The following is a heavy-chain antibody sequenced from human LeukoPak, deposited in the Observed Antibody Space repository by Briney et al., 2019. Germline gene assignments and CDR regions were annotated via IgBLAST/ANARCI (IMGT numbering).Heavy chain of an antibody. V-gene: IGHV4-4*07. CDR1: GGSISSYY. D-gene: IGHD5-18*01. CDR3: ARDQGFSSRGYYDYYMDV. J-gene: IGHJ6*03. Sequence: TSETLSLTCTVSGGSISSYYWNWIRQPSGKGLEWIGRIYTSGSTNYNPSLKSRVTMSVDTSKNQFSLKLSSVTAADTAIYYCARDQGFSSRGYYDYYMDVWGKGTTVTVSS. CDR2: IYTSGST.